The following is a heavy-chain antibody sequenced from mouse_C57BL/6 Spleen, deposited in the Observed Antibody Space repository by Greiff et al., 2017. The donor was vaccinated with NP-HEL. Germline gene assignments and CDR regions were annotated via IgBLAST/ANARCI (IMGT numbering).Heavy chain of an antibody. CDR1: GYTFTSYW. CDR3: ARALLGWFAY. CDR2: IDPSDSYT. Sequence: QVQLQQSGAELVMPGASVKLSCKASGYTFTSYWMHWVKQRPGQGLEWIGEIDPSDSYTNYNQKFKGKSTLTVDKSSSTAYMQLSSLTSEDSAVYYCARALLGWFAYWGQGTLVTVSA. V-gene: IGHV1-69*01. J-gene: IGHJ3*01. D-gene: IGHD4-1*01.